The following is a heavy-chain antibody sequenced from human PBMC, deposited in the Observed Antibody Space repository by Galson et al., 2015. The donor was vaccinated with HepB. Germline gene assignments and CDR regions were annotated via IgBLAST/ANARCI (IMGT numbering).Heavy chain of an antibody. J-gene: IGHJ4*02. CDR1: GASISSYH. CDR3: ARHGDWDITGVTALDY. D-gene: IGHD5-12*01. CDR2: LYYGGKT. V-gene: IGHV4-59*08. Sequence: ETLSLTCSVSGASISSYHWSWIRQTPGKGLEWIGYLYYGGKTHYNPSLASRVTLSVDMSKKQFSLQVTSVTAADTAVYYCARHGDWDITGVTALDYWGQGILVTVSS.